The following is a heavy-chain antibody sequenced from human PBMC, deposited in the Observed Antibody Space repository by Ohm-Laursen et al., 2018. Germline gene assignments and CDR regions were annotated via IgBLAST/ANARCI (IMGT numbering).Heavy chain of an antibody. D-gene: IGHD4-17*01. Sequence: SLRLSCAAPGFTVNNNYMSWVRQAPGKGLEWVSVIHSGGNTYYVDSVKGRFTISRDNSKNTLYLQMNSLRAEDTAVYYCARGKGFYGYWGQGTLVTVSS. CDR1: GFTVNNNY. V-gene: IGHV3-66*01. CDR3: ARGKGFYGY. J-gene: IGHJ4*02. CDR2: IHSGGNT.